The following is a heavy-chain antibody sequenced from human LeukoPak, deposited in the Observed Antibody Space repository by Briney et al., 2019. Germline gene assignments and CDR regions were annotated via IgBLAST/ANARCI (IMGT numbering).Heavy chain of an antibody. CDR2: ISYDGSNK. D-gene: IGHD3-10*01. CDR1: GFTFSSYA. CDR3: ASRGELLG. J-gene: IGHJ4*02. Sequence: GMSLRLSCAASGFTFSSYAMHWVRQAPGKGLEWVAVISYDGSNKYYADSVKGRFTSSRDNSKNTLYLQMNSLRAEDTAVYYCASRGELLGWGQGTLVTVSS. V-gene: IGHV3-30-3*01.